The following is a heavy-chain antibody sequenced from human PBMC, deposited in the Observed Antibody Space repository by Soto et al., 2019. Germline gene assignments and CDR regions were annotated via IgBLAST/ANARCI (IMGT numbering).Heavy chain of an antibody. D-gene: IGHD3-10*01. Sequence: GGSLRLSCAAYGFNFNIYAMNWVRQAPGKGLEWVACIIGNSEATYYADSVKGRFTISRDNSNHILYLQLSSLRVEDTAIYYCAKDLRPGCYSWGQGTLVTVSS. CDR1: GFNFNIYA. V-gene: IGHV3-23*01. CDR3: AKDLRPGCYS. CDR2: IIGNSEAT. J-gene: IGHJ5*02.